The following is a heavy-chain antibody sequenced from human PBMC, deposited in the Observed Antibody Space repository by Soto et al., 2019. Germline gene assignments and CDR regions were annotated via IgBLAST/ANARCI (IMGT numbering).Heavy chain of an antibody. Sequence: GSLRLSCAASGFNFSNAWMSWVRQAPGKGLEWVGRIKSKTDGGTTDYAAPVKGRFTISRDDSKNTLYLQMNSLKTEDTAVYYCTTSTSYYDFWSGYSDAFDIWGQGTMVTVSS. V-gene: IGHV3-15*01. D-gene: IGHD3-3*01. J-gene: IGHJ3*02. CDR1: GFNFSNAW. CDR2: IKSKTDGGTT. CDR3: TTSTSYYDFWSGYSDAFDI.